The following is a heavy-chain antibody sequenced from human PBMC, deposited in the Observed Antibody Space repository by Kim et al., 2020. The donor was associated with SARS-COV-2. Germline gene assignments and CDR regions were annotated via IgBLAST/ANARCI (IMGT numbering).Heavy chain of an antibody. CDR2: GCNK. J-gene: IGHJ6*02. CDR3: AKGGASDV. D-gene: IGHD1-26*01. V-gene: IGHV3-30*02. Sequence: GCNKYYADSVKGRFTISRDNSKNTLYLQMNSLRAEDTAVYYCAKGGASDVWGQGTTVTVSS.